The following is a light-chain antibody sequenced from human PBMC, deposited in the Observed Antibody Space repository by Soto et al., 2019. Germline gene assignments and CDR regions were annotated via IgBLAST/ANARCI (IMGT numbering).Light chain of an antibody. CDR1: PSDIGSYNY. J-gene: IGLJ3*02. V-gene: IGLV2-14*01. CDR3: SSYTNNISLV. CDR2: EVS. Sequence: QSALTQPASVSESPGQWITISCTGTPSDIGSYNYVSWYQQHPGKAPKLIIFEVSHRPSGVSDRFSGSKSGKTASLTISGLQAEDEGDYYCSSYTNNISLVFGGGTKLTVL.